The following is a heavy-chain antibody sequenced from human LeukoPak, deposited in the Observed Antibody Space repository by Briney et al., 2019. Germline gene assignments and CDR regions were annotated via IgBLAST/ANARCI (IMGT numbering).Heavy chain of an antibody. J-gene: IGHJ6*04. Sequence: ASVKVSCKASGYTFTSYGISWVRQAPGQGLEWMGWISAYNGKTNYAQKLQGRVTMTTDTSTSTAYMELRSLTSDDTAVYYCARDILWFGEHYYGMDVWGKGTTVTVSS. D-gene: IGHD3-10*01. CDR1: GYTFTSYG. CDR3: ARDILWFGEHYYGMDV. V-gene: IGHV1-18*04. CDR2: ISAYNGKT.